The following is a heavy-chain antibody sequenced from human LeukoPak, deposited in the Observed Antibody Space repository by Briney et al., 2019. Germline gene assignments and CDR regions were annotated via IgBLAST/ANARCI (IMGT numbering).Heavy chain of an antibody. J-gene: IGHJ4*02. V-gene: IGHV1-69*05. CDR3: ARGRRLRQFDY. D-gene: IGHD5-12*01. CDR2: IIPIFGTA. Sequence: ASVKVSCMASGGTFSSYAISWVRQAPGQGLEWTGGIIPIFGTANYAQKFQGRVTITTDESTSTAYMELSSLRSEDTAVYYCARGRRLRQFDYWGQGTLVTVSS. CDR1: GGTFSSYA.